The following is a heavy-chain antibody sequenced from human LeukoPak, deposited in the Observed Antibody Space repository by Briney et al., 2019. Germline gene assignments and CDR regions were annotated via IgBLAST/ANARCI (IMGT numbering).Heavy chain of an antibody. D-gene: IGHD3-22*01. CDR3: ARHRDDSSGYYYLERGFDL. J-gene: IGHJ3*01. CDR2: IYYSGST. Sequence: SETLSLTCTVSGGSISSYYWSWIRQPPGKGLEWIGYIYYSGSTNYNPSLKSRVTISVDTSKNQFSLNLSSVTAADTAVYYCARHRDDSSGYYYLERGFDLWGQGTMVTVSS. V-gene: IGHV4-59*08. CDR1: GGSISSYY.